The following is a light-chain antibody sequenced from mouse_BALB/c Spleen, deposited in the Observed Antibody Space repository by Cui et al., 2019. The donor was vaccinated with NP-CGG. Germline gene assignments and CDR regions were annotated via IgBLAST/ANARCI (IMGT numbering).Light chain of an antibody. J-gene: IGLJ1*01. V-gene: IGLV1*01. CDR2: GTK. Sequence: QAVVAHESELITSPGETVTLTCRSSTGAVTTSNYANWVQEKPDHLFTGLIGGTKNRAPGVPARFSGSLIGDKAALTITGAQTEDEAIYFCALWYSNHWVFGGGTKLTVL. CDR1: TGAVTTSNY. CDR3: ALWYSNHWV.